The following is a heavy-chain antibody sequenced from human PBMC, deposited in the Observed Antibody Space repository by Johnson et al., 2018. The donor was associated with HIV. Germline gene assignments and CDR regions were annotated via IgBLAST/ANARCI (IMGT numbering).Heavy chain of an antibody. D-gene: IGHD3-10*01. CDR1: GFTFSSYA. Sequence: HVQLVESGGGVVQPGRSLRLSCAAPGFTFSSYAMHWVRQAPGKGLEWVAVISYDGSNKYYADSVKGRFTISRDNSKNTLYLQMNSLRAEDTAVYYCARVLWFGELFSRAFDIWGQGTMVTVSS. CDR3: ARVLWFGELFSRAFDI. V-gene: IGHV3-30-3*01. CDR2: ISYDGSNK. J-gene: IGHJ3*02.